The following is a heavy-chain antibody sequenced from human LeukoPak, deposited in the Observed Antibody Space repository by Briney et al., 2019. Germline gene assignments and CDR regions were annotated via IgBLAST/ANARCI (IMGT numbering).Heavy chain of an antibody. CDR2: IYYSGST. Sequence: SETLSLTCTVSGGSVSSDSYFWTWIRQPPGKGLEWIGYIYYSGSTNYNPSLKSRVTISLDTSKSQISLKLSSVTAADTAVYYCARRNYGDYDHYFDNWGQGTLVTVSS. CDR3: ARRNYGDYDHYFDN. CDR1: GGSVSSDSYF. V-gene: IGHV4-61*01. D-gene: IGHD4-17*01. J-gene: IGHJ4*02.